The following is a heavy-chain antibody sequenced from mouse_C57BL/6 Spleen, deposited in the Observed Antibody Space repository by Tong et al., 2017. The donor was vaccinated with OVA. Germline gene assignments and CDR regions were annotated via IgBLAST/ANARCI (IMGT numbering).Heavy chain of an antibody. CDR3: ARDGNSFDY. V-gene: IGHV14-3*01. J-gene: IGHJ2*01. Sequence: EVQLQESGAELVRPGASVKLSCTASGFNIKDDYMHWVKQRPEQGLEWIGRIDPANGNTKYAPKFQGKATITADTSSNTAYLQLSSLTSEDTAIYYCARDGNSFDYWGQGTTLTVSS. CDR2: IDPANGNT. D-gene: IGHD2-1*01. CDR1: GFNIKDDY.